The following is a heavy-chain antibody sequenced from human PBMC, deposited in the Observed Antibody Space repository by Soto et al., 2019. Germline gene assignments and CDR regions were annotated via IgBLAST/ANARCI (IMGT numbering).Heavy chain of an antibody. D-gene: IGHD1-20*01. J-gene: IGHJ4*02. CDR2: IGWGAGVT. CDR1: GFTFSTYT. V-gene: IGHV3-23*01. CDR3: AKDPHPDGIWSSDF. Sequence: EVQLLESGGHLVQPGGSLRLSCAASGFTFSTYTMNWVRQAPGKGLEWVSSIGWGAGVTYYADSVRGRFTVSRDDSKNMLFLQMSSLTIDDTAVYYCAKDPHPDGIWSSDFWGQGPLVTVSS.